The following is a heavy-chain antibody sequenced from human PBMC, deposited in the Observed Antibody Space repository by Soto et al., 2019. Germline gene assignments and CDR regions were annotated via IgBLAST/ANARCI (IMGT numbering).Heavy chain of an antibody. Sequence: QVQLVQSGAEVKKPGSSVKVSCKASGGTSRSLSITWVRQAPGQGLEWMGGITPLFGIPNYPQKFQGRLTITADKSTGTAYLELSSLRSEHTAVYYCARDTHSAGGWFDTWGRGTLVTVSS. CDR3: ARDTHSAGGWFDT. CDR2: ITPLFGIP. J-gene: IGHJ5*02. D-gene: IGHD2-15*01. CDR1: GGTSRSLS. V-gene: IGHV1-69*17.